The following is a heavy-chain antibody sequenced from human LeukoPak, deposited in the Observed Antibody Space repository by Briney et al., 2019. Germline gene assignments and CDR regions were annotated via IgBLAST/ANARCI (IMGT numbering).Heavy chain of an antibody. D-gene: IGHD4-23*01. CDR2: INTDGSST. V-gene: IGHV3-74*01. J-gene: IGHJ1*01. CDR3: YGANAEH. CDR1: GFTFSSYW. Sequence: GGSLRLSCAASGFTFSSYWMHWVRQAPGKGLMWVSGINTDGSSTSYADSVEGRFTISRDNAKNTLFLQMNSLRAEDTAVYYCYGANAEHWGQGTLVTVSS.